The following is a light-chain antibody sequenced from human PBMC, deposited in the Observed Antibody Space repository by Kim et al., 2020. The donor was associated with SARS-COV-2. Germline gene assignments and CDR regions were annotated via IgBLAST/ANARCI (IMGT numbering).Light chain of an antibody. Sequence: QSALTQPPSASGSPGQSVTISCTGTSSDVGAYNYVSWYQQHSGKAPKLMIYEVSKRPSGVPDRFSGSKSGNTASLTVSGLQAEDEADYYCSSYAGTNNYVVFGGGTKLTVL. CDR3: SSYAGTNNYVV. V-gene: IGLV2-8*01. J-gene: IGLJ2*01. CDR1: SSDVGAYNY. CDR2: EVS.